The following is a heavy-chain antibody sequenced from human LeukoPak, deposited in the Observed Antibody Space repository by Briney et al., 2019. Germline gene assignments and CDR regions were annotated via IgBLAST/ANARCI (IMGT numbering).Heavy chain of an antibody. V-gene: IGHV3-53*01. CDR3: ARLWFGEYYFDY. Sequence: PGGSLRLFSAASGFTVSSNYMSWVRQAPGKGLEWVSVIYSGGSTYYADSVKGRFTISRDNSKDTLYLQMNSLRAEDTAVYYCARLWFGEYYFDYWGQGTLVTVSS. J-gene: IGHJ4*02. CDR1: GFTVSSNY. CDR2: IYSGGST. D-gene: IGHD3-10*01.